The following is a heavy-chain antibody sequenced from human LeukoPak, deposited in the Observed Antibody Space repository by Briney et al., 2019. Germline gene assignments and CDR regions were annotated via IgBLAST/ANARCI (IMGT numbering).Heavy chain of an antibody. Sequence: GGSLRLSCAASGFTFSTYAIHWVRQAPGKGLEWLAVISYDGSSKYYADSVKGRFTISRDDAKNSLYLQMNSLRVEDTAVYYCARGTRGPDYWGQGTLVTVSS. CDR1: GFTFSTYA. J-gene: IGHJ4*02. CDR2: ISYDGSSK. CDR3: ARGTRGPDY. D-gene: IGHD2-15*01. V-gene: IGHV3-30-3*01.